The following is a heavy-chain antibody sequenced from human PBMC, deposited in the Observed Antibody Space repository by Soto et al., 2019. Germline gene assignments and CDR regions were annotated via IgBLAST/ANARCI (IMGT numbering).Heavy chain of an antibody. CDR1: GYTFTSYG. V-gene: IGHV1-18*01. CDR2: ISAYNGNT. J-gene: IGHJ5*02. D-gene: IGHD2-2*01. CDR3: ARADPAAMRYNWFDP. Sequence: ASVKVSCKASGYTFTSYGISWVRQAPGQGLEWMGWISAYNGNTNYAQKLQGRVTMTTDTSTSTAYMELRSLRSDDTAVYYCARADPAAMRYNWFDPWGQGTLVTVSS.